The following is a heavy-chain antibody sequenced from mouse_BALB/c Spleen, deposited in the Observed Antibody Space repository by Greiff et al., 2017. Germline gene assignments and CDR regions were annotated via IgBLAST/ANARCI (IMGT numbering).Heavy chain of an antibody. CDR2: INPSNGRT. CDR3: ARGLLSSYAMDD. J-gene: IGHJ4*01. Sequence: QVQLQQPGAELVKPGASVKLSCKASGSTFTSYWMHWVKQRPGQGLEWIGEINPSNGRTNYNEKFKSKATLTVDKSSSTAYMQLSSLTSEDSAVYYCARGLLSSYAMDDWGQGTSVTVSS. D-gene: IGHD2-3*01. CDR1: GSTFTSYW. V-gene: IGHV1S81*02.